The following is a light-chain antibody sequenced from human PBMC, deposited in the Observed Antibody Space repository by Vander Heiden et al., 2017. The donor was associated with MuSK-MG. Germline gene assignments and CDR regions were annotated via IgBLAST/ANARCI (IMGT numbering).Light chain of an antibody. J-gene: IGKJ4*01. V-gene: IGKV3-11*01. CDR3: QQRSNWHLT. CDR1: HSVSSN. Sequence: EIVLTQSPATLSLSPGERATLSCRASHSVSSNLAWYQQQPGRAPRLLIYDASNRATGIPARFSGSGSGTEFTLTISSLEPEDFAVYYCQQRSNWHLTFGGGTKVEIK. CDR2: DAS.